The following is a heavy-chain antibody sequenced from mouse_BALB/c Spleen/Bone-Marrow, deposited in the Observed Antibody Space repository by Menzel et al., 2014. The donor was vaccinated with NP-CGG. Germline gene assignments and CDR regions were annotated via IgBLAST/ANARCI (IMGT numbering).Heavy chain of an antibody. CDR3: ARGPGYDATDY. V-gene: IGHV1S137*01. Sequence: VQLQQSGAELVRPGVSVKISCKGSGYAFTDYAMHWVKQSHAKSLEWIGIISTYYGDASYSQKFKGKAAMTVDKSSSTAYMDLARLTSEDSAIYYCARGPGYDATDYWGQGTSVTVSS. CDR1: GYAFTDYA. CDR2: ISTYYGDA. J-gene: IGHJ4*01.